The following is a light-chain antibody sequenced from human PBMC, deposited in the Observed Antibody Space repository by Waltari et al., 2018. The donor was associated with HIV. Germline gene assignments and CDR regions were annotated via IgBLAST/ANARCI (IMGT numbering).Light chain of an antibody. CDR1: SPYVDPFL. Sequence: QSALTQPHSVSGSPGQSLTISCTGTSPYVDPFLPWYQQYPGQAPKVIIYHVNKRPSGVPDRFSASKSGNTAFLTISGLQAEDEAEYHCCSHAGNFIFAFGTGTKVTVL. CDR2: HVN. CDR3: CSHAGNFIFA. J-gene: IGLJ1*01. V-gene: IGLV2-11*01.